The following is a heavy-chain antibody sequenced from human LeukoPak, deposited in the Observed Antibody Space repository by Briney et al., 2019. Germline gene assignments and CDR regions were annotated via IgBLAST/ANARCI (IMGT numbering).Heavy chain of an antibody. Sequence: GGSLRLSCAASGFTFSSYDMHWVRQATERDLEWVSAIGTAGDTYYPGSVKGRFTISRENAKNSLYLQMNSLRAEDTAVYYCARWAAAGGFDYWGQGTLVTVSS. V-gene: IGHV3-13*01. CDR3: ARWAAAGGFDY. CDR1: GFTFSSYD. D-gene: IGHD6-13*01. CDR2: IGTAGDT. J-gene: IGHJ4*02.